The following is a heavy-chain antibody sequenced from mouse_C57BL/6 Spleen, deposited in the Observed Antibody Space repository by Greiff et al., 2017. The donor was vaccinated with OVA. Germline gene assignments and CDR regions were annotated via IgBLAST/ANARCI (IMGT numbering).Heavy chain of an antibody. CDR2: IYPGDGDT. CDR3: ARKVVDLDY. V-gene: IGHV1-82*01. CDR1: GYAFSSSW. J-gene: IGHJ2*01. D-gene: IGHD1-1*01. Sequence: VQLQQSGPELVKPGASVKISCKASGYAFSSSWMNWVKQRPGKGLEWIGRIYPGDGDTNSNGKFKGKATLTADKSSSTAYMQLSSLTAEDAAVYFCARKVVDLDYWGQGTTLTVSS.